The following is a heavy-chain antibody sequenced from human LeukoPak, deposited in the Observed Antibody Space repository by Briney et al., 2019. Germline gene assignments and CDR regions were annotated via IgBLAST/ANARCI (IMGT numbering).Heavy chain of an antibody. CDR2: ISGSGGST. J-gene: IGHJ6*02. D-gene: IGHD1-26*01. Sequence: PGGSLRLSCAASGFTFSSYAMSWVRQAPGKGLEWVSAISGSGGSTYYADSVKGRFTISRDNSKNTLYLQMNSLRAEDPALYYCAKDIGRIVGATMGMDVWGQGTTVTVSS. CDR3: AKDIGRIVGATMGMDV. V-gene: IGHV3-23*01. CDR1: GFTFSSYA.